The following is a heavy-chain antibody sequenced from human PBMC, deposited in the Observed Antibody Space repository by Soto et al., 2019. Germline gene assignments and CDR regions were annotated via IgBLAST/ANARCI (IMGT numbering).Heavy chain of an antibody. Sequence: QVQLVESGGGVVQPGRSLRLSCAASGFTFSNNAMDWVRQAPGKGLEWVAVIAYDGSNKYIAESVKGRFTISRDNSKNTHFLQMNSLGAEDTAVYSCARATITTAFSAMDVWGQGTPVTVSS. CDR2: IAYDGSNK. J-gene: IGHJ6*02. CDR1: GFTFSNNA. D-gene: IGHD1-1*01. CDR3: ARATITTAFSAMDV. V-gene: IGHV3-30-3*01.